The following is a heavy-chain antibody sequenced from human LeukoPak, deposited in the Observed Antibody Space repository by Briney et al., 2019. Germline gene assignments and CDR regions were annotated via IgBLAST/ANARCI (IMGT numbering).Heavy chain of an antibody. V-gene: IGHV3-13*01. CDR3: ARRLRPSSSNPHSPFDP. D-gene: IGHD2-8*01. CDR2: IGTLGDT. Sequence: GGSLRLSCAASGFTFANYDMHWVRQGSREGLEWVSAIGTLGDTYYPDSVRGRFAISRENAKNSFYLQMNSLRAEDTAVYYCARRLRPSSSNPHSPFDPSGQGNLL. CDR1: GFTFANYD. J-gene: IGHJ5*02.